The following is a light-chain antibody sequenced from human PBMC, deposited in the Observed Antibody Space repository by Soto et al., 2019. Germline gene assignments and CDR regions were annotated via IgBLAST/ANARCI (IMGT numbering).Light chain of an antibody. CDR2: AAS. Sequence: DIQMTQSPSSLSASVGDRVTITCRASQSISSYLNWYQQKPGKAPKLLIYAASSLQSGVPSRFSGSGSGTDFTLTISSLQPEDFATYYCQQSYSFSLTFGGGTKVELK. V-gene: IGKV1-39*01. CDR1: QSISSY. J-gene: IGKJ4*01. CDR3: QQSYSFSLT.